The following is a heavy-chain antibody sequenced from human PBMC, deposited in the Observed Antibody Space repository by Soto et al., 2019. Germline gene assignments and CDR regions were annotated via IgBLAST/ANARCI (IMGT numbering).Heavy chain of an antibody. CDR2: IWYDGTNK. V-gene: IGHV3-33*06. CDR1: GFTFSTYG. J-gene: IGHJ4*02. D-gene: IGHD3-22*01. CDR3: AKDRDSSALVY. Sequence: QVQLVESGGGVVQPGRSLRLSCAASGFTFSTYGMHWVRQAPGKGLEWVALIWYDGTNKYYAASVRGRFTISRDNSKNALYLQMNSLRAEDTAVYYCAKDRDSSALVYWGQGTLVTVSS.